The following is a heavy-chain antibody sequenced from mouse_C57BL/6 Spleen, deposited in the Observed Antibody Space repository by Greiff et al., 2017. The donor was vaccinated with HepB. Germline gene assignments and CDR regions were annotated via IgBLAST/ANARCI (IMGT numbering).Heavy chain of an antibody. V-gene: IGHV1-52*01. CDR1: GYTFTSYW. CDR3: ARDGSSYNWYFDV. D-gene: IGHD1-1*01. CDR2: IDPSDSDT. Sequence: QVQLQQPGAELVRPGSSVKLSCKASGYTFTSYWMHWVKQRPIQGLEWIGNIDPSDSDTHYNQKFKDKATLTVDKSSSTAYMQLSSLTSEDSAVYYCARDGSSYNWYFDVWGTGTTVTVSS. J-gene: IGHJ1*03.